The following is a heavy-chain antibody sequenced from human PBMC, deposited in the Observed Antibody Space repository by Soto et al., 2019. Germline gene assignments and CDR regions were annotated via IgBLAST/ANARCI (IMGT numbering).Heavy chain of an antibody. Sequence: QITLKESGPSLVRPTETLTLTCTFSGFSFITGVGVGWVRQPPGKALEWLAVIFWDKNDYYRPSLQTRVTISPDTSEDPVVLTLTNMDPEDTATYFCTQIYGSGSWGWYFHSWGQGTLVTVSS. CDR2: IFWDKND. J-gene: IGHJ4*02. CDR3: TQIYGSGSWGWYFHS. CDR1: GFSFITGVG. D-gene: IGHD1-26*01. V-gene: IGHV2-5*02.